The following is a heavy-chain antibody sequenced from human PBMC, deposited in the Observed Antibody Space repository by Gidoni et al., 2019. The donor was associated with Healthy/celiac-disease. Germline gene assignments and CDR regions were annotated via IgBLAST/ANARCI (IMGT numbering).Heavy chain of an antibody. Sequence: EVQLVQSGAEVKKPGESLRISCKGSGYSFTSYWTSWVRQMTGKGLEWMGRIDPSDSYTNYSPSFQGHVTISADKSISTAYLQWSSLKASDTAMYYCARHNLYGVYYDSSGYEVDFDYWGQGTLVTVSS. V-gene: IGHV5-10-1*03. CDR2: IDPSDSYT. D-gene: IGHD3-22*01. CDR1: GYSFTSYW. J-gene: IGHJ4*02. CDR3: ARHNLYGVYYDSSGYEVDFDY.